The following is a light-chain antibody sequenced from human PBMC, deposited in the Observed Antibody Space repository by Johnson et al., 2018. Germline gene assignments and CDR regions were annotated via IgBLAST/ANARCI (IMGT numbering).Light chain of an antibody. J-gene: IGLJ1*01. Sequence: QSVLTQPPSVSAAPGQKVTISCSGSSSNIGNNYVSWYQQLPETAPKLLIYENNKRPSGIPDRFSGSKSGTSATLCITGLQTGDEADYYCGTWDSSLSAGNVFGTGTKVTVL. CDR3: GTWDSSLSAGNV. CDR2: ENN. CDR1: SSNIGNNY. V-gene: IGLV1-51*02.